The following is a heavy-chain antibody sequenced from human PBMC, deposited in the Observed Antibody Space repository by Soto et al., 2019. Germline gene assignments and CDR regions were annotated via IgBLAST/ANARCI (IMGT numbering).Heavy chain of an antibody. CDR3: ASSSSSHYYYGMDV. V-gene: IGHV4-31*03. D-gene: IGHD6-6*01. J-gene: IGHJ6*02. Sequence: SETLSLTCTVSGGSISSGGYYWSRIRQHPGKGLEWIGYIYYSGSTYYNPSLKSRVTISVDTSKNQFSLKLSSVTAADTAVYYCASSSSSHYYYGMDVWGQGTTVTVSS. CDR1: GGSISSGGYY. CDR2: IYYSGST.